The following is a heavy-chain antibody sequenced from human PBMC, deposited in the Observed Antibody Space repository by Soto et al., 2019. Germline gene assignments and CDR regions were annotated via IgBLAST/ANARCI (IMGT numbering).Heavy chain of an antibody. CDR1: RCTSGSHG. D-gene: IGHD2-15*01. J-gene: IGHJ4*02. CDR3: ARGDMAKFDY. CDR2: FIAMLGTP. Sequence: SVKVSCNASRCTSGSHGVAWVRQSPVQGLEWMGGFIAMLGTPTYAKKVQGRATITADESLTSSYLELTRLRSEETAVYFCARGDMAKFDYWGQGTVDTVSS. V-gene: IGHV1-69*13.